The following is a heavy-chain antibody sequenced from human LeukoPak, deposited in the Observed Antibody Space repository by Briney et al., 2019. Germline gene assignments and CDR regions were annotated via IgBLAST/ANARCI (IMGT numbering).Heavy chain of an antibody. CDR1: GGSISSYY. Sequence: SETLPLTCTVSGGSISSYYWSWIRQPPGKGLEWIGYIYYSGSTNYNPSLKSRVTISVDTSKNQFSLKLSSVTAADTAVYYCARGKPYYYDSSGYSLDYWGQGTLVTVSS. CDR3: ARGKPYYYDSSGYSLDY. J-gene: IGHJ4*02. D-gene: IGHD3-22*01. CDR2: IYYSGST. V-gene: IGHV4-59*12.